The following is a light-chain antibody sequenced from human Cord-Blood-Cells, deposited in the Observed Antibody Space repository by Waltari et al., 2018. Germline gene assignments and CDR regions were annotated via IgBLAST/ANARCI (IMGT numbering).Light chain of an antibody. V-gene: IGLV2-14*01. CDR2: DVS. J-gene: IGLJ3*02. CDR1: SSDVGGYNY. Sequence: QPALTQPPSVSGSPGQSTTISCTGTSSDVGGYNYVSWYQQHPGKAPKLMIYDVSKRPSGVSNRFSGSKSGNTASLTISGLQAEDEADYYCSSYTSSSTWVFGGGTKLTVL. CDR3: SSYTSSSTWV.